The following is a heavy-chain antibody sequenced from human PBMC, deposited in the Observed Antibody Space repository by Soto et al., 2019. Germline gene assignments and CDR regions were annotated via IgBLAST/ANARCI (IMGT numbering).Heavy chain of an antibody. CDR2: MYYSGNT. D-gene: IGHD5-18*01. CDR1: GDSISSGGYY. CDR3: ARSRSVNTATGYFDY. V-gene: IGHV4-31*03. Sequence: QVQLQESGPGLVKPSQTLSLTCTVAGDSISSGGYYWSWIRQHPGKGLEWIGYMYYSGNTYYNPSLKSRVIISADTSKRQFALKLTSVTAADTAVYFCARSRSVNTATGYFDYWGQGTLVTVSS. J-gene: IGHJ4*02.